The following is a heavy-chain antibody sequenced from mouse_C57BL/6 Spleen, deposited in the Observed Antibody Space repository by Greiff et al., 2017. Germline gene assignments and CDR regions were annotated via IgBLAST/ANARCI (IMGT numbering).Heavy chain of an antibody. D-gene: IGHD1-1*01. J-gene: IGHJ1*03. Sequence: EVMLVESGGDLVKPGGSLKLSCAASGFTFSSYGMSWVRQTPDKRLEWVATISSGGSYTYYPDSVKGRFTISRDNAKNTLYLQMSSLKSEDTAMYYCARQATTVVDWYFDVWGTGTTVTVSS. CDR3: ARQATTVVDWYFDV. CDR2: ISSGGSYT. CDR1: GFTFSSYG. V-gene: IGHV5-6*01.